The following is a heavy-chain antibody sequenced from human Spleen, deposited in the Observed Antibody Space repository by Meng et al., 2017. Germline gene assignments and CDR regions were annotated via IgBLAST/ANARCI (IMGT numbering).Heavy chain of an antibody. Sequence: GESLKISCAASGFTVSHNYMSWVRQAPGKGLEWVSVIYSGGNTYYADSVKGRFTISRDNSKNTVYLQMNSLRAEDTAVYYCAKGDNYGDYVFQHWGQGTLVTVSS. V-gene: IGHV3-53*01. CDR1: GFTVSHNY. J-gene: IGHJ1*01. CDR3: AKGDNYGDYVFQH. CDR2: IYSGGNT. D-gene: IGHD4-17*01.